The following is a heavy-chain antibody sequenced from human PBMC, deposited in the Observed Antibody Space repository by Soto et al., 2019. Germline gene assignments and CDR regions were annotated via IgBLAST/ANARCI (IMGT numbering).Heavy chain of an antibody. CDR3: ARGRGYRTDY. CDR2: IYYSGST. CDR1: SGSISSGGYY. Sequence: QVQLQESGPGLVKPSQTLSLTCTVSSGSISSGGYYWNWIRQHPGKGLEWIGHIYYSGSTYYNPSLKSRVTISVDTSKNQFSLKLTSVTAADTAVYYCARGRGYRTDYWGQGTLATVSS. J-gene: IGHJ4*02. D-gene: IGHD6-13*01. V-gene: IGHV4-31*03.